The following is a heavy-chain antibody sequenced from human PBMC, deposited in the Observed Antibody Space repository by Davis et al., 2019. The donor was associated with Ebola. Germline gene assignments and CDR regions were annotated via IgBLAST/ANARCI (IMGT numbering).Heavy chain of an antibody. J-gene: IGHJ4*02. Sequence: PGGSLRLSCAASGFTFSSYAMSWVRQAPGKGLEWVSAISGSGGSTYYADSVKGRFTISRDISKNTLYLQMNSVRREDTAIYYCARDLVGSSSGGHWGQGTLVTVSS. V-gene: IGHV3-23*01. CDR3: ARDLVGSSSGGH. CDR2: ISGSGGST. CDR1: GFTFSSYA. D-gene: IGHD1-26*01.